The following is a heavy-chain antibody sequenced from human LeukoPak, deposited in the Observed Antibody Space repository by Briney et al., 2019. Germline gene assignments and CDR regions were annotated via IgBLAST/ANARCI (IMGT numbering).Heavy chain of an antibody. CDR2: INPNSGGT. CDR1: GYTFTGYY. J-gene: IGHJ4*02. Sequence: ASVKVSCKASGYTFTGYYMDWVRQAPGQGLEWMGWINPNSGGTNYAQKFQGRVTMTRDTSISTAYMELSRLRSDDTAVYYCARDQWADSSGYYYASFDYWGQGTLVTVSS. D-gene: IGHD3-22*01. CDR3: ARDQWADSSGYYYASFDY. V-gene: IGHV1-2*02.